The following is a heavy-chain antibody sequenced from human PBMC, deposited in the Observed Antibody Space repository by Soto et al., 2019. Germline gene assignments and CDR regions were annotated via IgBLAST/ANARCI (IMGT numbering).Heavy chain of an antibody. V-gene: IGHV4-59*08. CDR3: ARDDTMVRGGAFDI. Sequence: QVQLQESGPGLVKPSETLSLTCTVSGGSISSYYWSWIRQPPGKGLEWIGYIYYSGSTNYNPSLKSLVTISVDTSKNQFSLKLSSVPDADTAVYYCARDDTMVRGGAFDIWGQGTMVTVSS. D-gene: IGHD3-10*01. J-gene: IGHJ3*02. CDR2: IYYSGST. CDR1: GGSISSYY.